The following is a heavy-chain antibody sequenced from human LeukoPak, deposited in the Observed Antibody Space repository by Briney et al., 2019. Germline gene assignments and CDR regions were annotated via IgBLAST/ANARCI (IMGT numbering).Heavy chain of an antibody. Sequence: PGGSLRLSCAASGSTFSSYAMHWVRQAPGKGLEWVAVISYDGSNKYYADSVKGRFTISRDNSKNTLYLQMNSLRAEGTAVYYCARRDGYNQILNWGQGTLVTVSS. CDR2: ISYDGSNK. CDR1: GSTFSSYA. D-gene: IGHD5-24*01. CDR3: ARRDGYNQILN. J-gene: IGHJ4*02. V-gene: IGHV3-30*04.